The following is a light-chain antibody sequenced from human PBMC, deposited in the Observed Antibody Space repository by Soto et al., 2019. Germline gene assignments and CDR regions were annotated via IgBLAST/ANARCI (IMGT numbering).Light chain of an antibody. CDR3: QSYDSSLSGSNV. Sequence: QSAPTQPASVSGSPGQSITISCTGTSSDVGGYYYVSWYKQEPGKAPKVLIYDVSDRPSGVSDRFSGSKSGTSASLAITGLQAEDEADYYCQSYDSSLSGSNVFGTGTKLTVL. CDR1: SSDVGGYYY. V-gene: IGLV2-14*01. CDR2: DVS. J-gene: IGLJ1*01.